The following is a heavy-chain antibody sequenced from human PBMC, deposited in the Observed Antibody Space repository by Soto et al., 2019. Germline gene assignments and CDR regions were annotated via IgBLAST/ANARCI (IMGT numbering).Heavy chain of an antibody. Sequence: SETLSLTCTVSGGSISSGGYYWSWIRQHPGKGLEWIGYIYYSGSTYYNPSLKSRVTISVDTSKNQFSLKLSSVTAADTAVYYCARAGRGLRFLEWLSTIFDYWGQGTLVTVSS. V-gene: IGHV4-31*03. CDR3: ARAGRGLRFLEWLSTIFDY. J-gene: IGHJ4*02. D-gene: IGHD3-3*01. CDR2: IYYSGST. CDR1: GGSISSGGYY.